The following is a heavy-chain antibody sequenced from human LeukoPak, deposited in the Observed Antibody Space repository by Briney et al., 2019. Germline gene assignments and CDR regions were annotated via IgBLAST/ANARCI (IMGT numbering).Heavy chain of an antibody. CDR1: GFTVSTNY. V-gene: IGHV3-66*01. CDR2: IYSGGST. CDR3: ARVGQWLSYYFDY. J-gene: IGHJ4*02. Sequence: PGGSLRLSCVVSGFTVSTNYMSWVRKAPGKGLEWVSLIYSGGSTYYADSVKGRFIISRDNSKNTLYLQMNSLRAEDTAVYYCARVGQWLSYYFDYWGQGTLVTVSS. D-gene: IGHD6-19*01.